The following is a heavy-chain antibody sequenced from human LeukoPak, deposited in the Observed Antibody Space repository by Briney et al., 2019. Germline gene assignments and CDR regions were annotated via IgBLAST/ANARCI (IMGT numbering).Heavy chain of an antibody. CDR3: VRREDYTGVGY. CDR1: GFTVSSEY. J-gene: IGHJ4*02. Sequence: GGSLRLSCAISGFTVSSEYMTWVRQAPGKGLEWVSVIYSGGTTYYADSVKGRFTISRDNSKNTLYLQINSLRAEDTAVYYCVRREDYTGVGYWGQGTLVTVSS. V-gene: IGHV3-53*01. CDR2: IYSGGTT. D-gene: IGHD4-11*01.